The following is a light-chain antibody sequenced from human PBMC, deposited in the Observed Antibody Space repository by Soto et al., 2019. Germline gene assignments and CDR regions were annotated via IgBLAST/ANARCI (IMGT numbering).Light chain of an antibody. Sequence: EIGLTQSPGTLSLSPGERATLSCRASQSFINNYLAWYQQKPGQAPRLLIYGASNRATGIPDRFSGSGSGTDFTLTISRLEPEDFAVYYCQQYGSSGTFGQGTKVDIK. CDR2: GAS. V-gene: IGKV3-20*01. CDR1: QSFINNY. CDR3: QQYGSSGT. J-gene: IGKJ1*01.